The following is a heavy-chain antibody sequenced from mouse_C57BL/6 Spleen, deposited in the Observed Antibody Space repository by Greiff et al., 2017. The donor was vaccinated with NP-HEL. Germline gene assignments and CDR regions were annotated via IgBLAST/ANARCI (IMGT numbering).Heavy chain of an antibody. Sequence: VQLQQSGPELVKPGASVKISCKASGYAFSSSWMNWVKQRPGKGLEWIGRIYPGDGDTNYNGKFKGKATLTADKSSSTAYMQLSSLTSEDSAVYFCASYGNYGPYYFDYWGQGTTLTVSS. CDR3: ASYGNYGPYYFDY. V-gene: IGHV1-82*01. CDR2: IYPGDGDT. CDR1: GYAFSSSW. D-gene: IGHD2-1*01. J-gene: IGHJ2*01.